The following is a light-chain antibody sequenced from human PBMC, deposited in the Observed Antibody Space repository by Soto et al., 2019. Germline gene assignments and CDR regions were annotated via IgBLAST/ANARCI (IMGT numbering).Light chain of an antibody. CDR2: KAS. CDR3: QQYNSYST. J-gene: IGKJ1*01. CDR1: QTISSW. Sequence: DIQMNKSPSTLSGSVGYRVTITCRASQTISSWLAWYQQKPVKAPKLLIYKASSLESGVPSRFSGSGSGTEFTLTISSLQPDDFANYYCQQYNSYSTFGQGTTGDNK. V-gene: IGKV1-5*03.